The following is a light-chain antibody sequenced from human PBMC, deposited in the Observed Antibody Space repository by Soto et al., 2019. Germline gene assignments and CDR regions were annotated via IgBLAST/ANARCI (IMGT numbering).Light chain of an antibody. CDR2: KAS. CDR1: QSISSW. CDR3: QQYNSYPLT. Sequence: DIQMTQSPSTLSASVGDRVTITCRASQSISSWLAWYQQKPGKAPKLLIYKASSLASGVPSRFSGSGSGTEFTLTISSLQPDDFATYYCQQYNSYPLTFGRGTKVEIK. J-gene: IGKJ4*01. V-gene: IGKV1-5*03.